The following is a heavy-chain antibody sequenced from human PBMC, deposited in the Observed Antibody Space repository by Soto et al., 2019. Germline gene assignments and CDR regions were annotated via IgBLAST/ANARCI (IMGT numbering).Heavy chain of an antibody. CDR3: ARGAVVVPNGLIAGMDV. J-gene: IGHJ6*02. V-gene: IGHV1-46*01. Sequence: ASVKVSCKPSGYSFSNFYVHWVRQAPGQGLEWMGIIDPSSGTTSYTQKFQERVTMTRDTSMSTVYMELSRLRSEDTAVYYCARGAVVVPNGLIAGMDVWGRGTTVTVCS. CDR2: IDPSSGTT. CDR1: GYSFSNFY. D-gene: IGHD2-15*01.